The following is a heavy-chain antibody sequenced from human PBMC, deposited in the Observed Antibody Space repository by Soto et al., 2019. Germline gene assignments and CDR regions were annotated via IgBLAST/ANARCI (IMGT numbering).Heavy chain of an antibody. CDR3: AKDNAVTGRGGYYYYYYMDV. J-gene: IGHJ6*03. CDR2: ISGSGGST. V-gene: IGHV3-23*01. D-gene: IGHD1-20*01. Sequence: PGGSLRLSCAASGFTFSSYAMSWVRQAPGKGLEWVSAISGSGGSTYYADSVKGRFTISRDNSKSTLNLQMNSLRAEDTAVYYCAKDNAVTGRGGYYYYYYMDVWGKGTTVTVSS. CDR1: GFTFSSYA.